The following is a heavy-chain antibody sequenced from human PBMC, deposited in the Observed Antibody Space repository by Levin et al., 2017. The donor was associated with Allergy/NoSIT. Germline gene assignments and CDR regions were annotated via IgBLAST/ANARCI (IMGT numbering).Heavy chain of an antibody. V-gene: IGHV1-69*06. D-gene: IGHD6-19*01. J-gene: IGHJ4*02. CDR3: ARVESSSGLYYFDY. Sequence: ASVKVSCKASGGTFSSYAISWVRQAPGQGLEWMGGIIPIFGTANYAQKFQGRVTITADKSTSTAYMELSSLRSEDTAVYYCARVESSSGLYYFDYWGQGTLVTVSS. CDR2: IIPIFGTA. CDR1: GGTFSSYA.